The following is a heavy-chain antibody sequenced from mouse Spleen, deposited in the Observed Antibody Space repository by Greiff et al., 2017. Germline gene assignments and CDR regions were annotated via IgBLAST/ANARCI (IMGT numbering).Heavy chain of an antibody. CDR2: IYPGDGDT. CDR1: GYAFSSSW. J-gene: IGHJ2*01. D-gene: IGHD2-5*01. CDR3: ARLYSTYYFDY. Sequence: QVQLQQSGPELVKPGASVKISCKASGYAFSSSWMNWVKQRPGKGLEWIGRIYPGDGDTNYNGKFKGKATLTADKSSSTAYMQLSSLTSEDSAVYFCARLYSTYYFDYWGEGTTLTVSS. V-gene: IGHV1-82*01.